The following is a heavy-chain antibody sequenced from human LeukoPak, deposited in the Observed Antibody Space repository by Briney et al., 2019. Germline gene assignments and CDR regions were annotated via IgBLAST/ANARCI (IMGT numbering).Heavy chain of an antibody. CDR1: GYTFTSYG. Sequence: ASVKVPCKASGYTFTSYGISWVRQAPGQGLEWMGWISAYNGNTNYAQKLQGRVTMTTDTSTSTAYMELRSLRSDDTAVYYCARDLASTYYDFWSGYYNWFDPWGQGTLVTVSS. J-gene: IGHJ5*02. CDR3: ARDLASTYYDFWSGYYNWFDP. D-gene: IGHD3-3*01. CDR2: ISAYNGNT. V-gene: IGHV1-18*01.